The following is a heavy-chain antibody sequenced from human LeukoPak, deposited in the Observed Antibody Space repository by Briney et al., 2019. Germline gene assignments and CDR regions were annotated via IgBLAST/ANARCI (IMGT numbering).Heavy chain of an antibody. J-gene: IGHJ4*02. D-gene: IGHD2-2*01. CDR3: ARDHCSSTSCYPYYFDY. CDR2: ISSSSSYI. CDR1: GFTFSSYG. V-gene: IGHV3-21*01. Sequence: GGSLRLSCEASGFTFSSYGMQWVRQAPGKGLEWVSSISSSSSYIYYADSVKGRFTISRDNAKNSLYLQMNSLRAEDTAVYYCARDHCSSTSCYPYYFDYRGQGTLVTVSS.